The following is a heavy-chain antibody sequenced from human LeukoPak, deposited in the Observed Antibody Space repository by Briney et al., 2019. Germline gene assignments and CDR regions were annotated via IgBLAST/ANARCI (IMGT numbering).Heavy chain of an antibody. D-gene: IGHD2-2*01. CDR3: ARGGGIVVVPAATVIDY. J-gene: IGHJ4*02. CDR1: GGSFSGYY. CDR2: INHSGST. V-gene: IGHV4-34*01. Sequence: SETLSLTCAVYGGSFSGYYWSWIRQPPGKGLEWIGEINHSGSTNYNPSLKSRVTISVDTSKNQFSLKLSSVTAADTAVYYCARGGGIVVVPAATVIDYWGQGTLVTVSS.